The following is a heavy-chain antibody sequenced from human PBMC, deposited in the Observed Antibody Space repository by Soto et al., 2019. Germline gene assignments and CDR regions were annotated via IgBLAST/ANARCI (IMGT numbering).Heavy chain of an antibody. V-gene: IGHV3-49*04. CDR1: GFRFSEHA. Sequence: GGSLRLSCNSSGFRFSEHAMTWVRQAPGKGLEWVGFIRNTPYGGTTDYAASVRGRFNISRDDSASIAYLQMNSLKTEDSGLYYCSRGSFGYYGPWGPGPLGTVSS. CDR3: SRGSFGYYGP. CDR2: IRNTPYGGTT. D-gene: IGHD2-2*03. J-gene: IGHJ5*02.